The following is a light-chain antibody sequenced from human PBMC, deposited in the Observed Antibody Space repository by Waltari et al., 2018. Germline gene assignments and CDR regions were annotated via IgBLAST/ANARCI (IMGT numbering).Light chain of an antibody. CDR1: QTVRTTY. V-gene: IGKV3-20*01. CDR2: GAS. CDR3: QQYDISPLT. J-gene: IGKJ4*01. Sequence: EIVLTQSPGTLSLSPGERATLSCRASQTVRTTYLAWYQQKPGQAPTLLIYGASSRATGIPDRCSGSGSGTDFSLTISSLEPEYFAVYYCQQYDISPLTFGGGTKVEIK.